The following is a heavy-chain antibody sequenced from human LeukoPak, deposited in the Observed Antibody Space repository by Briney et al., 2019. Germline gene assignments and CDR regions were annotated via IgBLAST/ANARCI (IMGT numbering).Heavy chain of an antibody. V-gene: IGHV5-51*01. CDR1: GYSFASYW. CDR2: IYPGDSDA. D-gene: IGHD5-18*01. CDR3: ASRHSHDAFDI. J-gene: IGHJ3*02. Sequence: GESLKISCKGSGYSFASYWIGWVRQMPGKGLEWMGIIYPGDSDARYSPSFQGQVTISADKSISTAYLQWSSLKASDTAMYYCASRHSHDAFDIWGQGTMVTVSS.